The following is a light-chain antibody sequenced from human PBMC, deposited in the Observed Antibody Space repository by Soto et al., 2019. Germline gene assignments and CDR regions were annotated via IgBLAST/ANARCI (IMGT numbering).Light chain of an antibody. CDR3: GTWESSLSVAV. CDR2: ANN. V-gene: IGLV1-51*01. Sequence: QSFLTQPPSVSAAPGQKVTISCSGSTSNIGNNDVSWYQQLPGTAPKLLIYANNKRPSHTPDRFSGSKSGTSATLDITGLQTGDEADYYCGTWESSLSVAVFGGGTKLTVL. CDR1: TSNIGNND. J-gene: IGLJ2*01.